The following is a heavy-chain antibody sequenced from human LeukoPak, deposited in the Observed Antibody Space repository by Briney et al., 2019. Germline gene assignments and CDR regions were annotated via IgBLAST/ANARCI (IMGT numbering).Heavy chain of an antibody. D-gene: IGHD3-22*01. CDR1: GYTFTSYG. Sequence: GASVKVSCKASGYTFTSYGISWVRQAPGQGLEWMGWISAYNGNTNYAQKLQGRVTMTTDTSTSTAYMELRSLRSDDTAVYYCAREPTYYYDTSGYYYDYWGQGTLVTVSS. J-gene: IGHJ4*02. CDR3: AREPTYYYDTSGYYYDY. CDR2: ISAYNGNT. V-gene: IGHV1-18*01.